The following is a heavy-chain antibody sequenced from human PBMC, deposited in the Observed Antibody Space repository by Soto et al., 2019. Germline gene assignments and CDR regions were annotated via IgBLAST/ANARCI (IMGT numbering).Heavy chain of an antibody. CDR1: VGTFSNYA. CDR3: GRRAKRGMDV. CDR2: VIPAFNSA. Sequence: QVQLVQSGAEVRKPGSSVKVSCKSSVGTFSNYAISWVRQASGQGLEWLGGVIPAFNSAQYAPKFQGRVAITADTSTSTAYMELSSLTSEDTAVYYCGRRAKRGMDVWGQGTTVIVSS. V-gene: IGHV1-69*06. J-gene: IGHJ6*02. D-gene: IGHD5-12*01.